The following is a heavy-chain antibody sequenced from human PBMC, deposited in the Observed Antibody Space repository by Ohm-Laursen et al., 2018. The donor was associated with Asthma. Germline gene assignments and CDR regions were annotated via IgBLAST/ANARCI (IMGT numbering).Heavy chain of an antibody. D-gene: IGHD5-24*01. Sequence: GTMSLTCSVSGASVGSGSSFWSWIRQPPGKGLEWIGYIYERGSTNYYPSLKGRVTISLDTSKNQFSLRLSSVTAADTAVYYCAKGLRYDGYLYGLDVWGHGTTVTVSS. CDR2: IYERGST. V-gene: IGHV4-61*01. CDR1: GASVGSGSSF. CDR3: AKGLRYDGYLYGLDV. J-gene: IGHJ6*02.